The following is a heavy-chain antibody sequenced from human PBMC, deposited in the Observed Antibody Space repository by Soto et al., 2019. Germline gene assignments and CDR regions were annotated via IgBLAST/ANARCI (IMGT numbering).Heavy chain of an antibody. J-gene: IGHJ3*02. D-gene: IGHD5-18*01. Sequence: PSETLSLTCTVSGGSIISGDYYWSLIRQPPGKGLEWIGYIYYSGSTYYNPSLKSRVTISVDTSKNQFSLKLSSVTAADTAVYYCARAPPLKYTYGLRGAFDIWGQGAMVTVSS. CDR3: ARAPPLKYTYGLRGAFDI. CDR1: GGSIISGDYY. V-gene: IGHV4-30-4*01. CDR2: IYYSGST.